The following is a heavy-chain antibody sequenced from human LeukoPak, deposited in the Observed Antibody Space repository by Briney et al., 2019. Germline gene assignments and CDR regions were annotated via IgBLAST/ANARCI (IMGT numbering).Heavy chain of an antibody. CDR3: ARDRGYYDTLTGYSNWFDP. D-gene: IGHD3-9*01. Sequence: SVKVSCKASGYTFTGYYMHWVRQAPGQGLEWMGGIIPIFGTANYAQKFRGRVTITADESTSTAYMELSSLRSEDTAVYYCARDRGYYDTLTGYSNWFDPWGQGTLVTVSS. V-gene: IGHV1-69*13. CDR1: GYTFTGYY. J-gene: IGHJ5*02. CDR2: IIPIFGTA.